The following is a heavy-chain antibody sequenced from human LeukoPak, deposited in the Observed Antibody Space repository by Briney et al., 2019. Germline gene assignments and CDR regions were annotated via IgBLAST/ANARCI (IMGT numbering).Heavy chain of an antibody. D-gene: IGHD5-24*01. V-gene: IGHV3-66*01. J-gene: IGHJ3*02. CDR1: GFTVSSNY. Sequence: GGSLRLSCAASGFTVSSNYMSWVRQAPGKGLEWVSVIYSGGSTYYADSVKGRFTISRDNSKNTLYLQMNSLRAEDTAVYYCAKEMATIRSAFDIWGQGTMVTVSS. CDR2: IYSGGST. CDR3: AKEMATIRSAFDI.